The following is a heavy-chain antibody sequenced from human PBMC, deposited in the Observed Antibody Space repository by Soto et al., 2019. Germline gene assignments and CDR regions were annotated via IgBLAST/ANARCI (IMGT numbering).Heavy chain of an antibody. Sequence: EVQLVESGGGLIQPGGSLRLSCAASGFALSDNWMHWVRQAPGKGLMWVSRINTDGKSTNYADSVKGRFTISRDIGKNTLFLQMNDLRAEDTAVYYWARANIPLTYCSGGSSYYIDFWGQGTLVAVSS. CDR1: GFALSDNW. V-gene: IGHV3-74*01. CDR3: ARANIPLTYCSGGSSYYIDF. D-gene: IGHD2-15*01. CDR2: INTDGKST. J-gene: IGHJ4*02.